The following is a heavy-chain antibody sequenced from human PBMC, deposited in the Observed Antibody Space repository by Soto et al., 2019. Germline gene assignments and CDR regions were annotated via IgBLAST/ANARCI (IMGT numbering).Heavy chain of an antibody. J-gene: IGHJ6*02. CDR3: ASGIVGATTYGMDV. Sequence: PGGSLRLSCAASGFTVSSNYMSWVRQAPGKGLEWVSGINWNGGSTRYADSVKGRFTISRDNAKNSLYLQMNSLRAEDTALYYCASGIVGATTYGMDVWGQGTTVTFSS. CDR2: INWNGGST. D-gene: IGHD1-26*01. V-gene: IGHV3-20*04. CDR1: GFTVSSNY.